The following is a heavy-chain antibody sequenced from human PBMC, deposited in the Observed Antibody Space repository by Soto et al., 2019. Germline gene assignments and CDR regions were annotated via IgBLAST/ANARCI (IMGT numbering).Heavy chain of an antibody. CDR2: FYATGIT. D-gene: IGHD3-10*01. CDR1: GASISIYP. CDR3: ARAGNEYGVDV. J-gene: IGHJ6*02. V-gene: IGHV4-4*07. Sequence: QVHLQESGPGLVKPSETLSLTCTVSGASISIYPWSWIRQPAGQGLGWIGRFYATGITHYNPSLKSRLSMSADTSKNQLSLTLTSVTAADTGVYYCARAGNEYGVDVWGQGTTVTVSS.